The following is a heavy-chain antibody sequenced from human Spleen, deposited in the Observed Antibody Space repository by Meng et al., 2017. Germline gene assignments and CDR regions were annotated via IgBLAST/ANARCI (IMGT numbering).Heavy chain of an antibody. CDR2: MNPNSGNT. D-gene: IGHD5-12*01. V-gene: IGHV1-8*03. Sequence: ASVKVSCKASGYTFTSYDINWVRQATGQGLEWMGWMNPNSGNTGYAQKFQGRVTITRNTSISTAYMELSSLRSEDTAVYYRARGSGYSGYDYDPWGQGTLVTVSS. CDR3: ARGSGYSGYDYDP. CDR1: GYTFTSYD. J-gene: IGHJ5*02.